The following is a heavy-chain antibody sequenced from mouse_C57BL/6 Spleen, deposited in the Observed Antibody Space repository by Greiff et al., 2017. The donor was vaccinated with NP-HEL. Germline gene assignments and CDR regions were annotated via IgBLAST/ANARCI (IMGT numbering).Heavy chain of an antibody. Sequence: VKLQQSGAELVKPGASVKISCKASGYAFSSYWMNWVKQRPGKGLEWIGQIYPGDGDTNYNGKFKGKDTLTADKSSSTAYMQLSSLTSEDSAVYFCARDGIRSYFDYWGQGTTLTVSS. CDR3: ARDGIRSYFDY. CDR2: IYPGDGDT. CDR1: GYAFSSYW. J-gene: IGHJ2*01. V-gene: IGHV1-80*01. D-gene: IGHD2-3*01.